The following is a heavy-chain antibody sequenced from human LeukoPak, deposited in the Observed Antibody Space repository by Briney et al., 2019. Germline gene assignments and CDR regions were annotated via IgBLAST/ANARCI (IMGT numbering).Heavy chain of an antibody. CDR3: ARGLKWPTSYYHMDV. Sequence: GGSLRLSCAASGFTFSDHSMCWIRQAPGKGLEWVSYLTSTGQTIYYSDSVKGRFTISRDNAKNSLFLQLNSLRADDTAVYFCARGLKWPTSYYHMDVWGEGTTVTVSS. CDR2: LTSTGQTI. J-gene: IGHJ6*03. CDR1: GFTFSDHS. D-gene: IGHD5-12*01. V-gene: IGHV3-11*01.